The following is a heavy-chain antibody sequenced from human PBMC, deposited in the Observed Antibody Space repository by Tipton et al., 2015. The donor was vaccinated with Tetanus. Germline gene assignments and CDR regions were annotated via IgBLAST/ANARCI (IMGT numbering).Heavy chain of an antibody. J-gene: IGHJ4*02. CDR2: IYSGGTT. CDR3: AKTISNDYGAA. Sequence: VQLVQSGGGLIQPGGSLRLSCAASGFTVSSNFMTWVRQAPGEGLEWVSIIYSGGTTYYADSVKGRFTISRDNSRNTLYLQMSSLRAEDAAVYYCAKTISNDYGAAWGQGTLVTVSS. D-gene: IGHD4-17*01. CDR1: GFTVSSNF. V-gene: IGHV3-53*01.